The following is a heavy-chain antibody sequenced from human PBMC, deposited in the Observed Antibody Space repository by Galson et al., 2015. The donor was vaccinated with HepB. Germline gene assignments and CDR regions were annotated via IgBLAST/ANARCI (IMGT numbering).Heavy chain of an antibody. J-gene: IGHJ4*02. CDR3: ASSYYDILTGYNDY. CDR1: GFTFSSYS. D-gene: IGHD3-9*01. Sequence: SLRLSCAASGFTFSSYSMNWVRQAPGKGLEWVSYISSSSSTIYYADSVKGRFTISRDNSKNTLYLQMNSLRAEDTAVYYCASSYYDILTGYNDYWGQGTLVTVSS. CDR2: ISSSSSTI. V-gene: IGHV3-48*01.